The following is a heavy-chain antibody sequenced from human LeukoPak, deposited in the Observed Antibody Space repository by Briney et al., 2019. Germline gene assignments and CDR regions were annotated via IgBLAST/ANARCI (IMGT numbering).Heavy chain of an antibody. D-gene: IGHD1-26*01. CDR3: ARESGAFSPFGF. J-gene: IGHJ4*02. V-gene: IGHV4-4*02. CDR2: VHLSGTS. Sequence: PSGTLSLTCAVSGGSILTTNWWSWVRQPPGKGLEWIGEVHLSGTSNYNPSLKSRVSMSIDKSKNQLSLRLTSVTAADTAMYYCARESGAFSPFGFWGQGTLVTVSS. CDR1: GGSILTTNW.